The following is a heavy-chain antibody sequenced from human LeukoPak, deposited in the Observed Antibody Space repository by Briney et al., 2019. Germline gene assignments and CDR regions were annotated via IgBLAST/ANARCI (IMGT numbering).Heavy chain of an antibody. CDR1: GYTFTSYA. J-gene: IGHJ1*01. CDR2: ISTYNGNT. Sequence: ASVTVSCKASGYTFTSYAISWVRQAPGQGLEWMGWISTYNGNTNYAQKLQGRVSMTTDTSTRTAYMELRSLRSDDTAVYYCARAGNYFDGTGYFRHWGQGTLVTVSP. D-gene: IGHD3-22*01. CDR3: ARAGNYFDGTGYFRH. V-gene: IGHV1-18*01.